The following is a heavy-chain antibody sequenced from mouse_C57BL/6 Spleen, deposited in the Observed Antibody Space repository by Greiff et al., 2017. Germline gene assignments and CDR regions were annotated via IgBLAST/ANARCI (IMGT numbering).Heavy chain of an antibody. Sequence: VHLVESGPELVKPGASVKISCKASGYAFSSSWMNWVKQRPGKGLEWIGRIYPGDGDTNYKGKFKGKATLTADKSSSTAYMQLSSLTSEDAAVYFCARNYGTQTAWFAYWGQGTLVTVSA. CDR2: IYPGDGDT. D-gene: IGHD1-1*01. CDR3: ARNYGTQTAWFAY. CDR1: GYAFSSSW. V-gene: IGHV1-82*01. J-gene: IGHJ3*01.